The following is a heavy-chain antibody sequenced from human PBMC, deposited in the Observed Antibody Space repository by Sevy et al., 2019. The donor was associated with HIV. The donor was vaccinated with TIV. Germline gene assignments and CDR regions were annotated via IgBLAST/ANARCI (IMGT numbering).Heavy chain of an antibody. CDR1: GYTFSRYG. CDR2: ISTHDAIT. V-gene: IGHV1-18*01. CDR3: ARGPPRYYYYGLDV. Sequence: ASVKVSCKASGYTFSRYGITWVRQAPGQGLEWMGWISTHDAITDYAQTLQGRATMTTDTSTSTAYMELRSLRSDDTAVYYCARGPPRYYYYGLDVWGQGTTVTVSS. J-gene: IGHJ6*02.